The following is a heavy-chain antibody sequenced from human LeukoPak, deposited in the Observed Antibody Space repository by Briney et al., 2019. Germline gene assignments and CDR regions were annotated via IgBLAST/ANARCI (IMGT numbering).Heavy chain of an antibody. J-gene: IGHJ6*03. CDR2: INPNSGGT. CDR1: GYTFTGYY. CDR3: ARDSIVVVVAASSPYYMDV. V-gene: IGHV1-2*02. D-gene: IGHD2-15*01. Sequence: ASVKVSCKASGYTFTGYYMHWARQAPGQGLEWMGWINPNSGGTNYAQKFQGRVTMTRDTSISTAYMELSRLRSDDTAVYYCARDSIVVVVAASSPYYMDVWGKGTTVTVSS.